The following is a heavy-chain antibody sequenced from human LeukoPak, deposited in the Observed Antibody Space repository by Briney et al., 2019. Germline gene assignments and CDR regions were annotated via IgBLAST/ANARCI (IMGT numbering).Heavy chain of an antibody. D-gene: IGHD3-10*01. CDR3: ARDRGTAFDY. CDR1: GFTFSSYS. J-gene: IGHJ4*02. V-gene: IGHV3-21*01. CDR2: ISSSSSYI. Sequence: PGGSLRLSCAASGFTFSSYSMNGFPKAPGKGLEGVSSISSSSSYIYYADSVKGRFTISRDNAKDSLYLQMNSLRAEDTAVYYCARDRGTAFDYWGQGTLVTVSS.